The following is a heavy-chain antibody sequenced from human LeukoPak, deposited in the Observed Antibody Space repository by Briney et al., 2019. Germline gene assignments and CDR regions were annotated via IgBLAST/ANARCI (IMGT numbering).Heavy chain of an antibody. CDR1: GYTFTGYY. CDR2: INPNSGGT. J-gene: IGHJ4*02. CDR3: ASIGPSYSSGWYPDENFDY. Sequence: ASAKVSCKASGYTFTGYYMHWVRQAPGQGLEWMGWINPNSGGTNYAQKFQGRVTMTRDTSISTAYMELSRLRSDDTAVYYCASIGPSYSSGWYPDENFDYWGQGTLVTVSS. D-gene: IGHD6-19*01. V-gene: IGHV1-2*02.